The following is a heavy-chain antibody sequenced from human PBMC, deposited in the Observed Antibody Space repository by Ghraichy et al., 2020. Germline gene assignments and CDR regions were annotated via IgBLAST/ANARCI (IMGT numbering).Heavy chain of an antibody. CDR2: IDYNGIS. CDR3: ARGHIRVASSSSAYNWFDP. V-gene: IGHV4-39*01. Sequence: SETLSLTCSVSGGSVSNSSYYWGWIRQSPGKGLEWIGSIDYNGISDYRGISYYNPSLKSRVTISVDTSKNQFSLKFNSVTAADTAVYYCARGHIRVASSSSAYNWFDPWGQGTLVTVSS. CDR1: GGSVSNSSYY. D-gene: IGHD6-6*01. J-gene: IGHJ5*02.